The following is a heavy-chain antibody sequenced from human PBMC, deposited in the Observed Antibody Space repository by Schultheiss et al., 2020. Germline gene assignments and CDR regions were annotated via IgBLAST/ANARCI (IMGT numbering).Heavy chain of an antibody. Sequence: ASVKVSCKASGYTFTGYGINWVRQAPGQGLEWMGWISAYNGNINYAQKLQGRVTMTTDTSTSTAYMELRSLTSDDTAVYYCARDLPSGYDSGFDYWGQGTLVTVSS. D-gene: IGHD5-12*01. CDR3: ARDLPSGYDSGFDY. V-gene: IGHV1-18*01. CDR1: GYTFTGYG. J-gene: IGHJ4*02. CDR2: ISAYNGNI.